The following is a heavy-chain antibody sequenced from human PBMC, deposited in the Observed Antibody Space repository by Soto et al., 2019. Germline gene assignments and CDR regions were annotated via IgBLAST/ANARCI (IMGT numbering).Heavy chain of an antibody. Sequence: GGSLRLSCAASGFTFSSYGMHWVRQAPGKGLEWVAVISYDGSNKYYADSVKGRFTISRDNSKNTLYLQMNSLRAEDTAVYYCACTYYDFWSGYYDAFDIWGQGTMVTVSS. CDR3: ACTYYDFWSGYYDAFDI. D-gene: IGHD3-3*01. CDR1: GFTFSSYG. J-gene: IGHJ3*02. CDR2: ISYDGSNK. V-gene: IGHV3-30*03.